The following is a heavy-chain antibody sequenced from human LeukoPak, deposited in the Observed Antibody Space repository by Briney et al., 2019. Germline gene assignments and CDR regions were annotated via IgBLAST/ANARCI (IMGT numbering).Heavy chain of an antibody. CDR2: ISSSSSYI. D-gene: IGHD3-22*01. V-gene: IGHV3-21*01. Sequence: GGSLRLSCAASGFTFSSYSMNWVRQAPGKGLEWVSSISSSSSYIYYPDSVKGRFTISRDNAKNSLYLQMNSLRAEDTAVYYCASGYYYDSGALRQRAFDIWGQGTMVTVSS. CDR1: GFTFSSYS. CDR3: ASGYYYDSGALRQRAFDI. J-gene: IGHJ3*02.